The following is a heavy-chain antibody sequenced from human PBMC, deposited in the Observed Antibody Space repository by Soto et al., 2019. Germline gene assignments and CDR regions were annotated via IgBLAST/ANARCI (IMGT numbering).Heavy chain of an antibody. CDR2: ISYDGSNK. V-gene: IGHV3-30-3*01. J-gene: IGHJ4*02. CDR3: ARGQGFGGVIVKRTFDY. D-gene: IGHD3-16*02. Sequence: QVQLVESGGGVVQPGRSLRLSCAASGFTFSSYAMHWVRQAPGKGLEWVAVISYDGSNKYYADSVKGRFTISRDNSKNTLYLQMNSLRAEDTAVYYCARGQGFGGVIVKRTFDYWGQGTLVTVSS. CDR1: GFTFSSYA.